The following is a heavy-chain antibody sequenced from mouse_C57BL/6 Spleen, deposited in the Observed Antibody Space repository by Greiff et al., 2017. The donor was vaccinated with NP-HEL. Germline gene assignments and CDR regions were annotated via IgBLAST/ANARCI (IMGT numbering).Heavy chain of an antibody. V-gene: IGHV1-61*01. Sequence: QVQLQQPGAELVRPGSSVKLSCKASGYTFTSYWMDWVKQRPGQGLEWIGNIYPSDSETHYNQKFKDKATLTVDKSSSTAYMQLSSLTSGDSAVYYCARGGNYFDYWGQGTTLTVSS. CDR1: GYTFTSYW. CDR3: ARGGNYFDY. J-gene: IGHJ2*01. CDR2: IYPSDSET.